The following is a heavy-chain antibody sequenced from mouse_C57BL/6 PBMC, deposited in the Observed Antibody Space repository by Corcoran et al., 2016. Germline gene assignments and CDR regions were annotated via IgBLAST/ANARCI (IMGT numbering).Heavy chain of an antibody. Sequence: EVQLQQSGPELVKPGASVKISCKASGYTFTDYYMNWVKQSHGKSLEWIGDINPNNGGTSYNQKFKGKATLTVDKSSSTAYMELRSLTSEDSAVYYGARGTTVVATDYWGQGTTLTVSS. V-gene: IGHV1-26*01. CDR2: INPNNGGT. J-gene: IGHJ2*01. CDR3: ARGTTVVATDY. D-gene: IGHD1-1*01. CDR1: GYTFTDYY.